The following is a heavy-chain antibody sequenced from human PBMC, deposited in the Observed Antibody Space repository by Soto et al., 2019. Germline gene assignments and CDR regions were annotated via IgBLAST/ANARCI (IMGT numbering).Heavy chain of an antibody. CDR1: GFTFSSYG. D-gene: IGHD3-22*01. J-gene: IGHJ4*02. CDR2: IWYDGSNK. CDR3: ARASAYYVISGYSPLGY. Sequence: QVQLVESGGGVVQPGRSLSLSCAASGFTFSSYGMHWVRQAPGKGLEWVAVIWYDGSNKYYADSVKGRFTISRDNSKNTLYLQMNSLRAEDTAVYYCARASAYYVISGYSPLGYWGQGTLVTVSS. V-gene: IGHV3-33*01.